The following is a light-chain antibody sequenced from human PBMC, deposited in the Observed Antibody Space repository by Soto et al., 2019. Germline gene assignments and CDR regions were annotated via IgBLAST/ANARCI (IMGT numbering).Light chain of an antibody. J-gene: IGKJ5*01. CDR2: GSF. Sequence: EIVLTQSPGTLSLSPGERATLSCRASQSVSSYLAWYQQKPGQAPRLLIVGSFARATGIPARFSGSGSGSEFTLTISGLQSEDFAVYYCQQYNDRPPITFGQGTRLEIK. CDR1: QSVSSY. V-gene: IGKV3-15*01. CDR3: QQYNDRPPIT.